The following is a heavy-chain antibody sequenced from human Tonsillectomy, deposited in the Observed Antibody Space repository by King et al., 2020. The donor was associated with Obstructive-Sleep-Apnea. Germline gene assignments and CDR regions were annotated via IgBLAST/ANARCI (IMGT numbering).Heavy chain of an antibody. Sequence: VHLVESGGGLVQPGGSLRLSCAASGFTFSSYSMNWVRQAPGKGREWVSYITSSSSTIYYADSVKGRFTISRDNAKNSLYLQMNSLRVEDTAVYYCARDSSGYSPWGQGTLVTVSS. CDR2: ITSSSSTI. CDR3: ARDSSGYSP. J-gene: IGHJ5*02. D-gene: IGHD3-22*01. V-gene: IGHV3-48*04. CDR1: GFTFSSYS.